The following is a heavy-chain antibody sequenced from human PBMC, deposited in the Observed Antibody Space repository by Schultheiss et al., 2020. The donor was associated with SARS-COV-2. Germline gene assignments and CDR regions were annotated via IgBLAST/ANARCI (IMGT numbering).Heavy chain of an antibody. CDR1: GFTFSSYG. D-gene: IGHD4-17*01. CDR2: IYSGGST. CDR3: AKAYGDYVLDY. V-gene: IGHV3-NL1*01. J-gene: IGHJ4*02. Sequence: GGSLRLSCAASGFTFSSYGMHWVRQAPGKGLEWVSVIYSGGSTYYADSVKGRFTISRDNSKNTLYLQMNSLRAEDTAVYYCAKAYGDYVLDYWGQGTLVTVSS.